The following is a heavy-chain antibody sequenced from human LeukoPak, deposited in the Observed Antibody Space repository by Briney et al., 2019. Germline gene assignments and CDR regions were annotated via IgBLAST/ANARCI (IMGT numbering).Heavy chain of an antibody. CDR2: IIPIFGTA. D-gene: IGHD4-23*01. Sequence: SVKVSCKASGGTFSSYAISWVRQAPGQGLEWMGGIIPIFGTANYAQKFQGRVTMTADTSANTAYMELRSLRFDDTAVYYCAREFGHCYGDNCFYFFDTWGQGFRVTASS. V-gene: IGHV1-69*06. CDR3: AREFGHCYGDNCFYFFDT. CDR1: GGTFSSYA. J-gene: IGHJ4*02.